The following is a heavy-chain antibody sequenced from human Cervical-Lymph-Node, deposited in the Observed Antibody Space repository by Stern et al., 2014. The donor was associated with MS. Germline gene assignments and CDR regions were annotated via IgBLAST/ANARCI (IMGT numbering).Heavy chain of an antibody. J-gene: IGHJ5*02. CDR1: GYIFSSDD. CDR3: TKAWES. Sequence: VKLVESGAEVKKPGASVKVSCKASGYIFSSDDINWVRKASGQGLEWMAWINPDSGDTGYAQKFQGRVTLTRDTSINTAYMEMTSLTSDDTAIYYCTKAWESWGQGTLITVSS. V-gene: IGHV1-8*01. CDR2: INPDSGDT. D-gene: IGHD1-26*01.